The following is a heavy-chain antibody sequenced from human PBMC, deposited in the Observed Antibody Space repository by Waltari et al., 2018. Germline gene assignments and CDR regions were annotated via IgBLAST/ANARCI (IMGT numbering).Heavy chain of an antibody. Sequence: QVQLQESGPGLVTPSETLSLTCTVSGGSITAYHWSWIRQPPGKGLEWIGHIYYNGNTDYNPSLKSRVTISVDTSKKQFSLKLSSVTAADTAVYYCARELYGGNSRPYDYWGQGTLVTVSS. D-gene: IGHD2-15*01. J-gene: IGHJ4*02. CDR2: IYYNGNT. CDR1: GGSITAYH. V-gene: IGHV4-59*01. CDR3: ARELYGGNSRPYDY.